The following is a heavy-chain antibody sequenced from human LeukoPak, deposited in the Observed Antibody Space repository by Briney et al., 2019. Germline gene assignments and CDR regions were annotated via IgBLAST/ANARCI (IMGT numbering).Heavy chain of an antibody. V-gene: IGHV3-73*01. J-gene: IGHJ6*03. CDR1: GFTFSGSA. CDR3: TRREEMATIYYYYYYMDV. D-gene: IGHD5-24*01. Sequence: GGSLRLSCAASGFTFSGSAMHWVRQASGKGLEWVGRIRSKANSYATAYAASVKGRFTISRDDSKNTAYLQMNSLKTEDTAVYYCTRREEMATIYYYYYYMDVWGKGATVTVSS. CDR2: IRSKANSYAT.